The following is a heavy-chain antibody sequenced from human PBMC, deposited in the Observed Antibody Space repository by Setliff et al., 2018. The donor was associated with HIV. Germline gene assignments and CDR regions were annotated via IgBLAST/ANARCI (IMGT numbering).Heavy chain of an antibody. Sequence: PGGSVRRSGIPSGFTFGYHARTWVRQAPGKELEWVGFIRSKPYGETTEYAASVKGRFTISRDDSKSSAYLQMNSLKTDDTAIYYCTRADHDVGLMLYAFALWGQGSQVTVSS. CDR2: IRSKPYGETT. CDR1: GFTFGYHA. CDR3: TRADHDVGLMLYAFAL. J-gene: IGHJ4*02. V-gene: IGHV3-49*02. D-gene: IGHD3-16*01.